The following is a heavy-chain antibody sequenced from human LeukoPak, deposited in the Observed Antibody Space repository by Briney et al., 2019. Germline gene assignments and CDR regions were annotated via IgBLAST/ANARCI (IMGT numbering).Heavy chain of an antibody. CDR3: ASLGATTLFGSY. D-gene: IGHD1-26*01. CDR2: ISSSSSYI. J-gene: IGHJ4*02. V-gene: IGHV3-21*01. CDR1: GFTFSSYS. Sequence: PGGSLRLSCAASGFTFSSYSMNWVRQAPGKGLEWVSSISSSSSYIYYADSVKGRSTISRDNAKNSLYLQMNSLRAEDTAVYYCASLGATTLFGSYWGQGTLVTVSS.